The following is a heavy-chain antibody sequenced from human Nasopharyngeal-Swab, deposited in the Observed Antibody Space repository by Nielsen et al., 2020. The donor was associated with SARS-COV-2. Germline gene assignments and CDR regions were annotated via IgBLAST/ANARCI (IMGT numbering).Heavy chain of an antibody. J-gene: IGHJ5*02. Sequence: SVKVSCKAAGGTFSSYAISWVRQAPGQGLEWMGGIIPIFGTANYAQKFQGRVTITADESTSTAYMELSSLRSEDTAVYYCAPVVSSSSPPWGQGTLVTVSS. D-gene: IGHD6-13*01. CDR2: IIPIFGTA. CDR3: APVVSSSSPP. V-gene: IGHV1-69*13. CDR1: GGTFSSYA.